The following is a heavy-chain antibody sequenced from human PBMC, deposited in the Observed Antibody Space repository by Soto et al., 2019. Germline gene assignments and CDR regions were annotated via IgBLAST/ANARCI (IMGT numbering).Heavy chain of an antibody. CDR3: TTAYIREVAGRMDY. Sequence: EVQLVESGGGLVKPGGSLRLSCAASGFTFSNAWMSWVRQAPGKGLEWVGRVKSKTDGGTTSYAAHVKGRFTIARDDTKNRRYLEINSLQTESTAVYYCTTAYIREVAGRMDYWGRGTMVTVS. J-gene: IGHJ4*02. D-gene: IGHD6-19*01. CDR1: GFTFSNAW. V-gene: IGHV3-15*01. CDR2: VKSKTDGGTT.